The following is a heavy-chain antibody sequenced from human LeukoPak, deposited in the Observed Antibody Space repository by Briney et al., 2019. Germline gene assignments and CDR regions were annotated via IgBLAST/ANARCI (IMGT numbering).Heavy chain of an antibody. CDR2: INTNTGNP. CDR1: GYTFNSYA. V-gene: IGHV7-4-1*02. CDR3: ARVGGNLWFGELSYWFDP. J-gene: IGHJ5*02. Sequence: ASVKVSCKASGYTFNSYAMNWVRQAPGQGLEWMGWINTNTGNPTYAQGFTGRFVFSLDTSVSTAYLQISSLRADDTAAYYCARVGGNLWFGELSYWFDPWGQGTLVTVSS. D-gene: IGHD3-10*01.